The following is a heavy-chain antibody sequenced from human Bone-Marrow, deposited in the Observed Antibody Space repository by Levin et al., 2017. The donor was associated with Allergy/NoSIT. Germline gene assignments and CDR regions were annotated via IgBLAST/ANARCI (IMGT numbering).Heavy chain of an antibody. CDR1: GFTVSSHY. V-gene: IGHV3-66*01. CDR3: ARDRMGPYSGYDDLYYYYYGMDV. CDR2: IYSGGST. D-gene: IGHD5-12*01. J-gene: IGHJ6*02. Sequence: GESLKISCAASGFTVSSHYMSWVRQAPGKGLEWVSVIYSGGSTYYADSVKGRFTISRDNSKNTLYLQMNSLRAEDTAVYYCARDRMGPYSGYDDLYYYYYGMDVWGQGTTVTVSS.